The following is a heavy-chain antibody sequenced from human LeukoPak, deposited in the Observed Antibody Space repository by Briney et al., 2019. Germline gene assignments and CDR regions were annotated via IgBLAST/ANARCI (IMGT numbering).Heavy chain of an antibody. CDR3: AGSQWLPRRLNYFDY. V-gene: IGHV1-8*01. D-gene: IGHD5-12*01. J-gene: IGHJ4*02. CDR2: MNPNSGNT. Sequence: ASVKVSCKASGYTFTSYDINWVRQATGQGLEWMGWMNPNSGNTGYAQKFQGRVTMTRNTSISTAYMELSSLRSEDTAVYYCAGSQWLPRRLNYFDYWGQGTLVTVSS. CDR1: GYTFTSYD.